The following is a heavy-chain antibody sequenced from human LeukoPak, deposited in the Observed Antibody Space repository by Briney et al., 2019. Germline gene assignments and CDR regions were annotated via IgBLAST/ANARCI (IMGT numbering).Heavy chain of an antibody. D-gene: IGHD2-2*01. CDR3: ARYCSGTCYSGFEY. CDR2: IRGSGGNT. V-gene: IGHV3-23*01. CDR1: GFTLGNYA. Sequence: GGSLRLSCAASGFTLGNYAMSWVRQAPGKGLEWVSTIRGSGGNTYYADSVKSRFTISRDTSKNTLDLQMNSLRAEDAALYYCARYCSGTCYSGFEYWGRGTLVTVSS. J-gene: IGHJ4*02.